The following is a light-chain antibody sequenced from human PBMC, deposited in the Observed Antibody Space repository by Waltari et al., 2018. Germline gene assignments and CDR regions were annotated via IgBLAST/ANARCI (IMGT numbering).Light chain of an antibody. J-gene: IGLJ2*01. CDR2: GNS. CDR3: QSYDSSLGGSV. V-gene: IGLV1-40*01. CDR1: SSNIGAGYD. Sequence: QSVLTQPPSVSGAPGPRVTISCTGSSSNIGAGYDVNWYQQIPGKAPKLLIYGNSNRPSGVPDRISGSKSGTSASLAITGLQAEDEADYYCQSYDSSLGGSVFGGGTKLTVL.